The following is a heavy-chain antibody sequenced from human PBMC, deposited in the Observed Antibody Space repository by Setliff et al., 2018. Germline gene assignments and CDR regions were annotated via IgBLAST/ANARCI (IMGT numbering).Heavy chain of an antibody. V-gene: IGHV3-49*04. J-gene: IGHJ6*03. Sequence: GGSLRLSCTASGFTFGDYAMSWVRQAPGKGLEWVGFIRSKAYGGTTEYAASVKGRFTISRDDCKSIAYLQMNSLKTEDTAVYYCTRDGEGDYYYYYMDVWGKGTTVTVSS. CDR3: TRDGEGDYYYYYMDV. CDR1: GFTFGDYA. CDR2: IRSKAYGGTT. D-gene: IGHD3-10*01.